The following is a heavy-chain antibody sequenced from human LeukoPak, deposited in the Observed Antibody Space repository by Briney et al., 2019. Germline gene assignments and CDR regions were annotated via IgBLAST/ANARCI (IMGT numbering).Heavy chain of an antibody. J-gene: IGHJ4*02. V-gene: IGHV3-74*01. Sequence: GGSLRLSRAASGFSFSDYKMSWIRQAPGKGLVWVSRINSDGSSTSCADSVKGRFTISRDNAKNTLYLQMNSLRAEDTAMYYCGNLDTPMGYWGQGTLVTVSS. CDR1: GFSFSDYK. CDR3: GNLDTPMGY. CDR2: INSDGSST. D-gene: IGHD5-18*01.